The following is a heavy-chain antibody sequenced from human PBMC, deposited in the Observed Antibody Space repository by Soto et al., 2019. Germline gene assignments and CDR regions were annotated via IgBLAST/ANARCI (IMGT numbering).Heavy chain of an antibody. CDR3: AREVSDGDYFDY. V-gene: IGHV4-30-2*01. J-gene: IGHJ4*02. D-gene: IGHD4-17*01. CDR1: GGSISSGGYS. Sequence: QLQLQESGSGLVKPSQTLSLTCAVSGGSISSGGYSWSWIRQPPGKGLEWIGYIYHSGSTYYNPSLDSRVTISVDRSKNQFSLKLSSVTAAYTAVYYCAREVSDGDYFDYCGQGTLVTVSS. CDR2: IYHSGST.